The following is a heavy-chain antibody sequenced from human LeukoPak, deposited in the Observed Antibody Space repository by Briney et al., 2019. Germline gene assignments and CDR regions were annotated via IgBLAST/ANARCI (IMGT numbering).Heavy chain of an antibody. CDR3: ASSYDSSGYYLDY. CDR1: GGSISSGDYY. V-gene: IGHV4-30-4*01. D-gene: IGHD3-22*01. Sequence: PSETLSLTCTVSGGSISSGDYYWSWIRQPPGKGLEWIGYIYYSGSTYYNPSLKSRVTISVDTSKNQFSLKLSSVTAADTAVYYCASSYDSSGYYLDYWGQGTLVTVSS. J-gene: IGHJ4*02. CDR2: IYYSGST.